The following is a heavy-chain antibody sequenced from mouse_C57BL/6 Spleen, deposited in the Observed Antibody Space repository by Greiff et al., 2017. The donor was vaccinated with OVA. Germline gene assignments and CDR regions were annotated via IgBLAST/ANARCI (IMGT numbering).Heavy chain of an antibody. CDR1: GYTFTSYW. D-gene: IGHD2-4*01. J-gene: IGHJ3*01. V-gene: IGHV1-59*01. Sequence: QVQLQQSGAELVRPGTSVKLSCKASGYTFTSYWMHWVKQRPGQGLEWIGVIDPSDSYTNYNQKFKGKATLTVDTSSSTAYMQLSSLTSEDSAVYYCARGRNYDAPSFAYWGQGTLVTVSA. CDR3: ARGRNYDAPSFAY. CDR2: IDPSDSYT.